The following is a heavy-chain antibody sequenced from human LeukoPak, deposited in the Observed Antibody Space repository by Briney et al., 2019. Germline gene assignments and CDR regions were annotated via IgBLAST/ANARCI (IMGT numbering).Heavy chain of an antibody. CDR2: INQDGHEK. J-gene: IGHJ3*02. CDR1: GFTFSSYA. D-gene: IGHD3-22*01. V-gene: IGHV3-7*01. Sequence: GGSLRLSCAASGFTFSSYAMHWVRQAPGKGLEWVANINQDGHEKHYVDSVKGRFTISRDNAQNSMFLQMDSLRAEDTAVYYCAREGYYDSSGARRAFDIWGQGTMVTVSS. CDR3: AREGYYDSSGARRAFDI.